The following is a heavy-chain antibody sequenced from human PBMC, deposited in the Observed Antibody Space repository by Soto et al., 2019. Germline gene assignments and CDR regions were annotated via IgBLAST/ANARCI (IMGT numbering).Heavy chain of an antibody. V-gene: IGHV4-30-4*01. J-gene: IGHJ4*02. CDR2: IYYSGST. CDR3: AREGYSYGYIGY. D-gene: IGHD5-18*01. Sequence: SETLSLTCTVSGVSISSGDYYWSWIRQPPGKGLEWIGYIYYSGSTYYNPSLKSRVTISVDTSKNQFSLKLSSVTAADTAVYYCAREGYSYGYIGYWGQGTLVTVSS. CDR1: GVSISSGDYY.